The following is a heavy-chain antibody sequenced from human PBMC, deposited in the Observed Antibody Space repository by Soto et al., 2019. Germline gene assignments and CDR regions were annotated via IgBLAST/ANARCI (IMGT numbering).Heavy chain of an antibody. V-gene: IGHV3-49*04. J-gene: IGHJ4*02. Sequence: GGSLRLSCTGSGFNFDDYGVTWVRQAPGKGLEWLGFIRNKAYGATTEYATSVKDRFSISRDDLEGIAYLQMNGLQTEDTAIYYCSRARPWNNWKHEDYWGKGT. CDR3: SRARPWNNWKHEDY. CDR2: IRNKAYGATT. D-gene: IGHD1-20*01. CDR1: GFNFDDYG.